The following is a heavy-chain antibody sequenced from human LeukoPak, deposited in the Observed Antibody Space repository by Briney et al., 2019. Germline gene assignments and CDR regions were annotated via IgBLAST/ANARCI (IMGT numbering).Heavy chain of an antibody. CDR2: INWNSGST. Sequence: TGGSLRLSCAASGFTFDDYGMSWVRQVPGKGLEWVSGINWNSGSTGYADSVKGRFTISRDNAKKSLYLQMNSLRAEDTAVYFCTREAAAGIDYWGQGTLVTVSS. D-gene: IGHD6-13*01. V-gene: IGHV3-20*04. J-gene: IGHJ4*02. CDR3: TREAAAGIDY. CDR1: GFTFDDYG.